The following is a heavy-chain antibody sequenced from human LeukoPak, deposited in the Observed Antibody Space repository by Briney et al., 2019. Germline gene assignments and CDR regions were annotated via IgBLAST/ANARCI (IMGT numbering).Heavy chain of an antibody. Sequence: GGSLRLSCAASGFTFSSQAMTWVRQAPGKGLEWVSAISGSGGSTYYADSVKGRFTISRDNSKNTLYLQMNSLRAEDTAVYYCAKESSCGYRYFDYWGQGTLVTVSS. D-gene: IGHD3-22*01. V-gene: IGHV3-23*01. CDR1: GFTFSSQA. CDR3: AKESSCGYRYFDY. CDR2: ISGSGGST. J-gene: IGHJ4*02.